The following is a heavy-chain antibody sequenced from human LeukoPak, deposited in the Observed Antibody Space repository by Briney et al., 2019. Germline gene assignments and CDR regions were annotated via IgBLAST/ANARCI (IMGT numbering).Heavy chain of an antibody. Sequence: GGSLRLSCAASGFTFSSYSMNWVRQAPGKGLEWVSSISSSSSYIYYADSVKGRFTISRDNSKNTLYLQMNSLRAEDTAVYYCARDRLYYDFWSGYPANYWGQGTLVTVSS. V-gene: IGHV3-21*01. CDR3: ARDRLYYDFWSGYPANY. CDR1: GFTFSSYS. CDR2: ISSSSSYI. J-gene: IGHJ4*02. D-gene: IGHD3-3*01.